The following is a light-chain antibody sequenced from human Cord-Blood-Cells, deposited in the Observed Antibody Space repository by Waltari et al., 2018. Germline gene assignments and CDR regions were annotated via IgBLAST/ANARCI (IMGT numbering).Light chain of an antibody. Sequence: QSALTQPASASGPPGQSITISCTGPSRDVGGYNYVSCYQQHPGKAPKLMVYDVSNRPSGVSNRFSGSKSGNTAALTISGLQAEDEADYYCSSYTSSSTPYVFGTGTKVTVL. V-gene: IGLV2-14*01. CDR2: DVS. J-gene: IGLJ1*01. CDR3: SSYTSSSTPYV. CDR1: SRDVGGYNY.